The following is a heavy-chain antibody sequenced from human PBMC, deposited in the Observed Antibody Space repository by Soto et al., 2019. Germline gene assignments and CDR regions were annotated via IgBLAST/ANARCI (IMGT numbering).Heavy chain of an antibody. D-gene: IGHD2-15*01. CDR2: IKQDGSEK. J-gene: IGHJ4*02. CDR1: GFTFSSYW. V-gene: IGHV3-7*04. CDR3: ARDYCSGGSCYHGKLDY. Sequence: GGSLRLSCAASGFTFSSYWMSWVRQAPGKGLEWVANIKQDGSEKYYVDSVKGRFTISRDNAKNSLYLQMNSLRAEDTAVYYCARDYCSGGSCYHGKLDYWGQGTLVTVSS.